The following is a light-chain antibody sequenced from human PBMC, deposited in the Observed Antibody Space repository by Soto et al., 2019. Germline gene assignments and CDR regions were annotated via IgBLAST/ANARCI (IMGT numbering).Light chain of an antibody. CDR2: AAS. J-gene: IGKJ5*01. CDR3: QPFNSYLIT. V-gene: IGKV1-9*01. CDR1: QGISSY. Sequence: DIQLTQSPSFLSASVGDRVTITCRASQGISSYLAWYQQKPGKAPKLLIYAASTLQSGVPSTFSGSGSGTEFTLAISSLQPEDFATYYCQPFNSYLITFGQGTRLEIK.